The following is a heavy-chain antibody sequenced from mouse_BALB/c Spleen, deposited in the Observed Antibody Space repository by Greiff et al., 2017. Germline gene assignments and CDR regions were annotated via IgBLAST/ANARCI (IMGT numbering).Heavy chain of an antibody. J-gene: IGHJ3*01. CDR3: ARDGTGTSWFAY. Sequence: DVQLVESGPGLVKPSQSLSLTCSVTGYSITSGYYWNWIRQFPGNKLEWMGYISYDGSNNYNPSLKNRISITRDTSKNQFFLKLNSVTTEDTATYYCARDGTGTSWFAYWGQGTLVTVSA. CDR2: ISYDGSN. D-gene: IGHD4-1*01. V-gene: IGHV3-6*02. CDR1: GYSITSGYY.